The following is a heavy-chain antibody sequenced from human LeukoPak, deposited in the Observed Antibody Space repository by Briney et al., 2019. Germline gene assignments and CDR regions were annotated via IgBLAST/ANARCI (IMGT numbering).Heavy chain of an antibody. V-gene: IGHV3-30*18. CDR3: AKDTGEHISGGVDY. CDR2: ISYGGSSE. D-gene: IGHD7-27*01. CDR1: GFIFNNYG. J-gene: IGHJ4*02. Sequence: PGGSLRLSCAASGFIFNNYGMHWVRQAPGKGLEWVAVISYGGSSEYYADSVRGRFTISRDNSKNSLYLQMNSLRTEDTALYYCAKDTGEHISGGVDYWGQGTLVTVSS.